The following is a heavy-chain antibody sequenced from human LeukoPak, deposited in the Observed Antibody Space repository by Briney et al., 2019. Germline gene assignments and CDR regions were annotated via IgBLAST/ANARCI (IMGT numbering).Heavy chain of an antibody. J-gene: IGHJ4*02. CDR1: GFTFSSYW. D-gene: IGHD3-22*01. Sequence: GGSLRLSCAASGFTFSSYWMSWVPQAPGKGLEGVANIKQDGSEKYYVDSVKGRFTISRDNAKNSLYLQMNRLRAEDTAVYYCARHYYDSSGYYDYWGQGTLVTVSS. CDR2: IKQDGSEK. V-gene: IGHV3-7*01. CDR3: ARHYYDSSGYYDY.